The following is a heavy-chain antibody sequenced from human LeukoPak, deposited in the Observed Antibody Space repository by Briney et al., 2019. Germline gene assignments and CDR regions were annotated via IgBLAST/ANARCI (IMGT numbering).Heavy chain of an antibody. CDR2: FSPGDGET. V-gene: IGHV1-24*01. Sequence: ASVKVSCKVSGYSLTELSMHWVRQAPGKGLEWVGGFSPGDGETIYAQRFQGRVTMTEATSTDTAYMELRSLTYEDTAVYYYATRLGEFSSRDAFNIWGQGTMVTVSS. J-gene: IGHJ3*02. CDR1: GYSLTELS. D-gene: IGHD3-16*02. CDR3: ATRLGEFSSRDAFNI.